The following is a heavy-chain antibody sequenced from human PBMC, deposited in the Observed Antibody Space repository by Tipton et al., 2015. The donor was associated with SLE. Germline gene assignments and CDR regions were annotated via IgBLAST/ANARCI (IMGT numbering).Heavy chain of an antibody. CDR3: ARTYELFDAFDI. CDR1: GFTFSTYG. D-gene: IGHD3-10*01. Sequence: RSLRLSCAASGFTFSTYGMNWVRQAPGKGLEWVAVISFDGSYEDYGDSVKGRFTISRDNSENTLHLQMNSLRAEDTAIYYCARTYELFDAFDIWGQGTMVTVSS. J-gene: IGHJ3*02. CDR2: ISFDGSYE. V-gene: IGHV3-30*03.